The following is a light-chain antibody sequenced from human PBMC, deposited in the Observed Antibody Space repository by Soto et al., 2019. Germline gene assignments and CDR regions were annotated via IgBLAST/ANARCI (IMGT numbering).Light chain of an antibody. Sequence: QSVLTQPPSVSGAPGQRVTLSCTGSISNIGAGYGVHWYQQLPGRAPKLLVYDNTKLHSGVSDRFSGSKSGTSSSLAITRRQADDEADSYWKSYDSSLSCVVVGGGTKVAVL. CDR1: ISNIGAGYG. V-gene: IGLV1-40*01. CDR3: KSYDSSLSCVV. CDR2: DNT. J-gene: IGLJ2*01.